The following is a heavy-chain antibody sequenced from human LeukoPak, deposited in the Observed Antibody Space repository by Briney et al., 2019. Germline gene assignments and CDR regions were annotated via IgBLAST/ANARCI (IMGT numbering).Heavy chain of an antibody. CDR1: GFTFSSYG. J-gene: IGHJ4*02. CDR3: TRAVAVETSFDY. D-gene: IGHD6-19*01. CDR2: IWYDGSNK. Sequence: PGGSLRLSCAASGFTFSSYGMHWVRQAPGKGLEGVAVIWYDGSNKYYADSVKGRFTISRDNSKNTLYLQMNSLRAEDTAVYYCTRAVAVETSFDYWGQGTLVTVSS. V-gene: IGHV3-33*01.